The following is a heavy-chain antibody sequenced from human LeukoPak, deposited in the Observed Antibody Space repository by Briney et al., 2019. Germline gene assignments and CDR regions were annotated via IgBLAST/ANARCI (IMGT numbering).Heavy chain of an antibody. CDR2: IYGSGEGRT. CDR3: AKGGDFWSQVWFDP. D-gene: IGHD3-3*01. Sequence: GGSLRLSCAGYGFNFGAYTMNWVRQAPGKGLEWVSGIYGSGEGRTFYADSVRGRFTISRDDSRNLVFLHMDSLRVEDTALYYCAKGGDFWSQVWFDPWGQGTLVTVSS. J-gene: IGHJ5*02. V-gene: IGHV3-23*01. CDR1: GFNFGAYT.